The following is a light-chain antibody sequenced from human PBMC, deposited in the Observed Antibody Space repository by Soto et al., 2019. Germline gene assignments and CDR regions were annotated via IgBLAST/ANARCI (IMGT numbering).Light chain of an antibody. J-gene: IGKJ4*01. Sequence: DIQMTQSPSSLSASVGDRVTITCRASQSVGTYVSWYQQKEGKAPKLLINVASTLQSGVASTFSGSGSGTDFTLTISRLEPEDFAVYYCQQYGSSLTFGGGTKVDIK. V-gene: IGKV1-39*01. CDR1: QSVGTY. CDR3: QQYGSSLT. CDR2: VAS.